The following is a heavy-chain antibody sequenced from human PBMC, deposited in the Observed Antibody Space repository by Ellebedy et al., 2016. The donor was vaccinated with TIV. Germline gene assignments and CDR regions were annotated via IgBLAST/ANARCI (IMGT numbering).Heavy chain of an antibody. Sequence: GESLKISCAASGFRFATYGMQWVRQAPGKGLESVANINHAGSETYYVDSVKGRFTISRDNAKNSLYLQMESLRAEDTAVYFCARAPRGGTDYWGQGTLVTVSS. D-gene: IGHD3-10*01. CDR2: INHAGSET. CDR3: ARAPRGGTDY. V-gene: IGHV3-7*03. J-gene: IGHJ4*02. CDR1: GFRFATYG.